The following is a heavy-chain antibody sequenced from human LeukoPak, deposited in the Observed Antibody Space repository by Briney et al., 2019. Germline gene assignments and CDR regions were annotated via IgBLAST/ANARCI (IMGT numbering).Heavy chain of an antibody. CDR3: ARLQHCYDSSGYSSHLDY. CDR2: INHSGST. D-gene: IGHD3-22*01. Sequence: SETLSLTCAVYGGSFSGYYWSWIRQPPGKGLEWIGEINHSGSTNYNPSLKSRVTISVDTSKNQFSLKLSSVTAADTAVYYCARLQHCYDSSGYSSHLDYWGQGTLVTVSS. J-gene: IGHJ4*02. V-gene: IGHV4-34*01. CDR1: GGSFSGYY.